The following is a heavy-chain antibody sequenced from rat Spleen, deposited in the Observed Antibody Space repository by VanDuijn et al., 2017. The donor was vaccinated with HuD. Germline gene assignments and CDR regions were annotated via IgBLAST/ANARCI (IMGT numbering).Heavy chain of an antibody. D-gene: IGHD5-1*01. CDR3: ARLGGGY. V-gene: IGHV5-7*01. Sequence: EVQLVESGGDLVQPGRSLKLSCAASGFTFSSHVMAWVRQAPKKGLEWVASISYEGSSTYYRDSVKGRFTISRDNAKSTLYLQMDSLRSEDTATYYCARLGGGYWGQGVMVTVSS. CDR2: ISYEGSST. CDR1: GFTFSSHV. J-gene: IGHJ2*01.